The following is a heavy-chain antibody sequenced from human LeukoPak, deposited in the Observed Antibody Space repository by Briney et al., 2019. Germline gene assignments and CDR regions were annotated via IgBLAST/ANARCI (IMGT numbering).Heavy chain of an antibody. CDR1: GYTFTRYA. D-gene: IGHD6-13*01. J-gene: IGHJ4*02. CDR2: ISVHNGNT. CDR3: AADLLGAAAYH. Sequence: ASVKVSCKASGYTFTRYAITWVRQAPGQGPEWMGRISVHNGNTNYAQRLQDRVSMTTDTSTTTAYMELRSLRSDDTAVYYCAADLLGAAAYHWGQGTLVTVSS. V-gene: IGHV1-18*01.